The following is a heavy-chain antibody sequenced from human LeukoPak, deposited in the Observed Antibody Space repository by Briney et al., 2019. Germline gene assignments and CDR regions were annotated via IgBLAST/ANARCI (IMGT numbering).Heavy chain of an antibody. D-gene: IGHD2-15*01. V-gene: IGHV4-38-2*01. CDR1: GYSISSGYY. CDR3: ARVNSGGSCYDY. CDR2: IYHSGST. J-gene: IGHJ4*02. Sequence: SETLSLTCAVSGYSISSGYYWGWIRQPPGKGLEWIGSIYHSGSTYYNPPLKSRVTISVDTSKNQFSLKLSSVTAADTAVYYCARVNSGGSCYDYWGQGTLVTVSS.